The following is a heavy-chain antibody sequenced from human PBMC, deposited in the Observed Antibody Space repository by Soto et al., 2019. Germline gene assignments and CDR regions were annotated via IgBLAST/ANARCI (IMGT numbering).Heavy chain of an antibody. Sequence: EVQLVETGGGLIQPGGSLRLSCAASGFTVSNNYMSWVRQAPGKGLEWVSVIYSGGSTYYADSVKGRFTISRDKSKNTLYLQMNNLRAEDTAVYYCARDYRYSGSYFDPWGQGTLVTVSS. CDR3: ARDYRYSGSYFDP. V-gene: IGHV3-53*02. CDR2: IYSGGST. CDR1: GFTVSNNY. J-gene: IGHJ5*02. D-gene: IGHD1-26*01.